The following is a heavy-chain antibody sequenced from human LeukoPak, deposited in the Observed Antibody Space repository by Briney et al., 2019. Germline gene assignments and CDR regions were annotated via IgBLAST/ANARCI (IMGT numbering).Heavy chain of an antibody. CDR1: GFTFSNSW. D-gene: IGHD3-22*01. J-gene: IGHJ4*02. Sequence: GGSLRLSCAASGFTFSNSWMHWVRQAPGKGLVWVSRINSDGSIASYADSVKGRFTISRDNAKNTLHLQMNSLRAEDTALYYCARGGSGYCNYWGQGTLVTVSS. CDR3: ARGGSGYCNY. CDR2: INSDGSIA. V-gene: IGHV3-74*01.